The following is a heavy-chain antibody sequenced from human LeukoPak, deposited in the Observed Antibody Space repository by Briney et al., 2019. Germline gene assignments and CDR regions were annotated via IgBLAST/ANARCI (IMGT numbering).Heavy chain of an antibody. D-gene: IGHD3-10*01. CDR2: ISSSSSYI. CDR3: AREPQVSGSGSPHAFDI. Sequence: GGSLRLSCAASGFTFSSYSMNWVRQAPGKGLEWVSSISSSSSYIYYADSVKGRFTISRDNAKNSLYLQMNSLRAEDTAVYYCAREPQVSGSGSPHAFDIWGQGTMVTVSS. V-gene: IGHV3-21*04. CDR1: GFTFSSYS. J-gene: IGHJ3*02.